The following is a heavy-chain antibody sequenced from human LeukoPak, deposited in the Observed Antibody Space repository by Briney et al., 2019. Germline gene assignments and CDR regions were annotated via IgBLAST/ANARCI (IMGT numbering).Heavy chain of an antibody. Sequence: SETLSLTCTVSGGSISSYYWSWIRQPPGKGLEWIGYIYYSGSTNYNPSLKSRVTISVDTSKNQLSLKLSSVTAADTAVYYCARVNSGSYFSTYYFDYWGQGTLVTVSS. V-gene: IGHV4-59*01. D-gene: IGHD1-26*01. CDR2: IYYSGST. CDR3: ARVNSGSYFSTYYFDY. CDR1: GGSISSYY. J-gene: IGHJ4*02.